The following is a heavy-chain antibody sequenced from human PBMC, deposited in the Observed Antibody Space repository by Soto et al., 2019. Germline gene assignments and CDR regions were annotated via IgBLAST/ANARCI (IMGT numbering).Heavy chain of an antibody. D-gene: IGHD2-15*01. V-gene: IGHV4-39*01. CDR1: GGSISSSSYY. CDR3: ARQRMVEAPFDY. CDR2: IYYSGST. Sequence: QLQLQESGTGLVKPSETLSLTCTVSGGSISSSSYYWGWIRQPPGKGLEWIGSIYYSGSTYYNPSLKSRVTISVDTSKNQFSLKLSSVTAADTAVYYCARQRMVEAPFDYWGQGTLVTVSS. J-gene: IGHJ4*02.